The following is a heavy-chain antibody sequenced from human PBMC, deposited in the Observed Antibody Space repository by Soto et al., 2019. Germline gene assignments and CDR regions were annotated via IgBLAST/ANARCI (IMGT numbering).Heavy chain of an antibody. CDR1: GGAISSGDYY. J-gene: IGHJ4*02. CDR2: IYYSGST. CDR3: ARDRTGTAQFDY. D-gene: IGHD1-7*01. V-gene: IGHV4-30-4*01. Sequence: SETLSLTCTVSGGAISSGDYYWSWIRQPPGKGLEWIGYIYYSGSTYYNPSLKSRVTISVDTSKNQFSLKLSSVTAADTAVYYCARDRTGTAQFDYWGQGTLVTVSS.